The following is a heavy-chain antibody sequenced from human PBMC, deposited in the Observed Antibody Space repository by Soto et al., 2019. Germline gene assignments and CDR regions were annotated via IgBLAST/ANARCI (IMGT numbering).Heavy chain of an antibody. J-gene: IGHJ5*02. CDR2: IYYSGRT. Sequence: QVQLQESGPGLVKPSQTLSLTCTLSGGSISSGDYYWSWIRHPPGKGLEWIGNIYYSGRTNYNPSRQMRINISLDTSNKHFFLKLTSVAAAATAVYYWERRGLHLGVLSRNRFDPWGQGTPVTVSS. V-gene: IGHV4-31*03. CDR3: ERRGLHLGVLSRNRFDP. CDR1: GGSISSGDYY. D-gene: IGHD3-16*02.